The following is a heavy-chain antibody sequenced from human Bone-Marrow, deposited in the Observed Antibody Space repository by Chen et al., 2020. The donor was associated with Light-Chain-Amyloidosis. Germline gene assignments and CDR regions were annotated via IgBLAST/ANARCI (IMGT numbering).Heavy chain of an antibody. V-gene: IGHV5-51*01. CDR2: IYPDDSDA. Sequence: EVQLEQSGPEVIKPGESLKISCMGSGYTFPNYWIGWVRQMPGKGLEWMGVIYPDDSDARYSPSFEGQVTISADKSITTAYLQWRSLKASDTAMYYCARRRDGYNFDYWGQGTLVTISS. CDR3: ARRRDGYNFDY. CDR1: GYTFPNYW. D-gene: IGHD5-12*01. J-gene: IGHJ4*02.